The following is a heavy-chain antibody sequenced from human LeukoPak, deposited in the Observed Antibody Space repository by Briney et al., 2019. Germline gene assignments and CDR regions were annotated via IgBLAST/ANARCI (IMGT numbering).Heavy chain of an antibody. D-gene: IGHD5-24*01. Sequence: ASVKVSCKASGYTFTGYYMHWVRQAPGRGLEWMGWINPNSGGTNYAQKLQGRVTMTRDTSISTAYMELSRLRSDDTAVYYCAREGGYNPGAFDIRGQGKMVTVSS. V-gene: IGHV1-2*02. CDR3: AREGGYNPGAFDI. CDR2: INPNSGGT. J-gene: IGHJ3*02. CDR1: GYTFTGYY.